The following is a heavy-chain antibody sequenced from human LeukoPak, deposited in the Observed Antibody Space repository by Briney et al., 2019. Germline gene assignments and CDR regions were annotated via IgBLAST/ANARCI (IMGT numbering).Heavy chain of an antibody. V-gene: IGHV3-48*02. D-gene: IGHD2-21*01. CDR1: GFTFSSSR. CDR2: ISSSSTNI. J-gene: IGHJ6*02. Sequence: GGSLRLSCAASGFTFSSSRMNWVRQAPGKGLEWVSYISSSSTNIYYADSVKGRFTISRDTAKNSLYLQMNSLRDEDTAVYYCARDTSMCGRGGYYGMDVWGQGTTVTVSS. CDR3: ARDTSMCGRGGYYGMDV.